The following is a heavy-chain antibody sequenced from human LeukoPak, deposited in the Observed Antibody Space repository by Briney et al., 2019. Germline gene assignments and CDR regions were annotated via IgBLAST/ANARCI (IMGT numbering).Heavy chain of an antibody. CDR3: ARGREGYSYGWGYYYYYMDV. CDR2: IYYSGST. CDR1: GGSISSYY. Sequence: SETLSLTYTVSGGSISSYYWSWIRQPPGKGLEWIGYIYYSGSTNYNPSLKSRVTISVDTSKNQFSLKLSSVTAADTAVYYRARGREGYSYGWGYYYYYMDVWGKGTTVTVSS. V-gene: IGHV4-59*01. J-gene: IGHJ6*03. D-gene: IGHD5-18*01.